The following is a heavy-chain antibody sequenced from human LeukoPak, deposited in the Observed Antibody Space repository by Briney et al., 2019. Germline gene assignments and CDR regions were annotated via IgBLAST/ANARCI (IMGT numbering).Heavy chain of an antibody. D-gene: IGHD6-19*01. CDR1: GFTFNIYA. V-gene: IGHV3-30*04. Sequence: GGSLRLSCSASGFTFNIYAMHWVRQAPGKGLEWVAVISYDGSNKYYADSVKGRFTISRDNSKNTLYLQMNSLRAEDTAVYYCARAEEFEYSSGWYGPYGMDVWGQGTTVTVSS. J-gene: IGHJ6*02. CDR3: ARAEEFEYSSGWYGPYGMDV. CDR2: ISYDGSNK.